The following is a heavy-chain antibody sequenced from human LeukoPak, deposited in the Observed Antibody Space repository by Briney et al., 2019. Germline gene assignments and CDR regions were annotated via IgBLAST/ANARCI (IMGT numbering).Heavy chain of an antibody. Sequence: GGSLRLSCAASGFTFSSYGMHWVRQAPGKGLEWVAVISYDGSNKYYADSVKGRFTISRDNSKNTLYLQMNSLRAEDTAAYYCAKDLSEDAFDIWGQGTMVTVSS. CDR3: AKDLSEDAFDI. CDR1: GFTFSSYG. V-gene: IGHV3-30*18. CDR2: ISYDGSNK. J-gene: IGHJ3*02.